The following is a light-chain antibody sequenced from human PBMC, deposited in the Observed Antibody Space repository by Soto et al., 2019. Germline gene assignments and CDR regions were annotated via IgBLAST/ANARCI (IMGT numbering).Light chain of an antibody. V-gene: IGKV1-9*01. Sequence: SLSASLGDRVTITCRASQGISSYLGWYQQKPGKAPNLLIYDASTLHSGVPSRFSGGGSGTDFTLTISSLQPEDFATYYCQQVNVYPSTFGGGTKVDIK. CDR3: QQVNVYPST. J-gene: IGKJ4*01. CDR2: DAS. CDR1: QGISSY.